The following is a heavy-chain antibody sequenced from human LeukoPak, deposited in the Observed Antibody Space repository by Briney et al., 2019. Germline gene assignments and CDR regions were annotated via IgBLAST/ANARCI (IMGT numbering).Heavy chain of an antibody. Sequence: ASVKVSCKASGYTFTSYDINWVRQATGQGLEWMGWMNPNSGNTGYAQKFQGRVTITRNTSISTAYMELSSLRSEDTAVYYCARVRDYYYYYYMDVWGKGTMVTVSS. CDR2: MNPNSGNT. CDR1: GYTFTSYD. V-gene: IGHV1-8*03. J-gene: IGHJ6*03. CDR3: ARVRDYYYYYYMDV.